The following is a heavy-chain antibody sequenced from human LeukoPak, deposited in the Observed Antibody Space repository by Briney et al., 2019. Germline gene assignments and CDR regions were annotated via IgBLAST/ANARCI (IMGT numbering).Heavy chain of an antibody. CDR2: LNSDGSST. CDR3: ATGNYHAFDI. J-gene: IGHJ3*02. V-gene: IGHV3-74*01. Sequence: GGSLRLSCAASGFTFSSYWMHWVRQAPGKGLVWVSCLNSDGSSTRYADSVRGRFTISRDNAKNALYLQMNSLRAEVTAVYYCATGNYHAFDIWGQGTMVTVSS. D-gene: IGHD1-7*01. CDR1: GFTFSSYW.